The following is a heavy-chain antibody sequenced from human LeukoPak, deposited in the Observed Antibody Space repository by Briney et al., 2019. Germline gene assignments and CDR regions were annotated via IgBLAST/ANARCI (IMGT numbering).Heavy chain of an antibody. J-gene: IGHJ4*02. Sequence: ASVKVSCKASGYTCNSYDITWVRQAPGQGLEWMGWISAYNGNTNYAQKVQGRVTMTTDTSTSTAYMELRSLRSDDTAVYYCARVSHYYGSEIEYWGQGTLVTVSS. CDR3: ARVSHYYGSEIEY. V-gene: IGHV1-18*01. D-gene: IGHD3-10*01. CDR1: GYTCNSYD. CDR2: ISAYNGNT.